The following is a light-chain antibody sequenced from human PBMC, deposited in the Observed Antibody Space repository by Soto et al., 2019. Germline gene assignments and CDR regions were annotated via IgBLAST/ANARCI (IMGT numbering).Light chain of an antibody. CDR2: RAS. CDR1: QGINNY. J-gene: IGKJ1*01. V-gene: IGKV1-9*01. CDR3: QQFNSYPRT. Sequence: DIQLTQSPSFLSASVGDRVTITCRASQGINNYLVWYQQKPGKAPKLLIYRASTLQSGVPLRFSGSGSGTEFTLTISSLQPEDFATYYCQQFNSYPRTFGQGTKVEIK.